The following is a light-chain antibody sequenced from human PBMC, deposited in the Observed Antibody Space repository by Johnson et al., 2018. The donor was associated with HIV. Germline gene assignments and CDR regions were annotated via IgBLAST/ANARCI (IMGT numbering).Light chain of an antibody. V-gene: IGLV1-51*01. Sequence: QSVLQPPSVSAAPGPKVTISCSGSSSNIGNNYVSWYQQLPGTAPKLLIYDNNKRPSGIPDRFSGSKSGTSATLGITGLQTGDEADYYCGTWDSSLSAEVFGTGTKVTVL. CDR2: DNN. CDR1: SSNIGNNY. CDR3: GTWDSSLSAEV. J-gene: IGLJ1*01.